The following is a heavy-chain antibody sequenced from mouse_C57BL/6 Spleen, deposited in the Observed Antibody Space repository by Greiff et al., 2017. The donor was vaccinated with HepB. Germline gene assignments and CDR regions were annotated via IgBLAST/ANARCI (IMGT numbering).Heavy chain of an antibody. D-gene: IGHD1-1*01. Sequence: QVQLQQPGAELVKPGASVKLSCKASGYTFTSYWMHWVKQRPGQGLEWIGMIHPNSGSTNYNEKFKSKATLTVDKSSSTAYMQLSSLTSEDSAVYYCARSLLADDGVVAYSSQGTLVTVSA. V-gene: IGHV1-64*01. CDR1: GYTFTSYW. CDR3: ARSLLADDGVVAY. J-gene: IGHJ3*01. CDR2: IHPNSGST.